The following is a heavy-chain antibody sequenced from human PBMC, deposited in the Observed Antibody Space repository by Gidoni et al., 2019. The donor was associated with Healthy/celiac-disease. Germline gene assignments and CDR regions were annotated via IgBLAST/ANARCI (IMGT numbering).Heavy chain of an antibody. CDR2: ISCSGGST. Sequence: EVQLLESGGGLVQPGGSLRLSCAASGFTFSSYAMSWVRQAPGKGLEWVSAISCSGGSTYYADSVKGRFTISRDNSKNTLYLQMNSLRAEDTAVYYCAKDWEPYYDILTPFDAFDIWGQGTMVTVSS. J-gene: IGHJ3*02. V-gene: IGHV3-23*01. CDR3: AKDWEPYYDILTPFDAFDI. CDR1: GFTFSSYA. D-gene: IGHD3-9*01.